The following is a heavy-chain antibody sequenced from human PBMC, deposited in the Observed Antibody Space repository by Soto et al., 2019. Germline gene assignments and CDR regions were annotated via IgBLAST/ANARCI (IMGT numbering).Heavy chain of an antibody. J-gene: IGHJ4*02. CDR1: GDPITSYF. CDR3: ARTLSGFTYGSRQFYFDY. D-gene: IGHD3-10*01. CDR2: VFPGGPT. V-gene: IGHV4-4*07. Sequence: QVQLQESGPGLVKPSETLSLICTVSGDPITSYFWTWLRQPAGKGLEWIGHVFPGGPTSHNSSLKSRVSLSIDTSNNPFALTLTSVTAADTAVYYCARTLSGFTYGSRQFYFDYWGEGTLVTAS.